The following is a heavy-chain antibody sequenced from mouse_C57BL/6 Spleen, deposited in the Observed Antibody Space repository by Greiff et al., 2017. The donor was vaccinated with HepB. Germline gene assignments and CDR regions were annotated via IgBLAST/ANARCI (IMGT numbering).Heavy chain of an antibody. CDR2: IYPGSGNT. CDR1: GYTFTDYY. Sequence: VQLQQSGAELVRPGASVKLSCKASGYTFTDYYINWVKQRPRQGLEWIARIYPGSGNTYYNEKFKGKATLTAEKSSSTAYMQLSSLTSEDSAVYFCARGGDYFDYWGQGTTLTVSS. J-gene: IGHJ2*01. CDR3: ARGGDYFDY. V-gene: IGHV1-76*01.